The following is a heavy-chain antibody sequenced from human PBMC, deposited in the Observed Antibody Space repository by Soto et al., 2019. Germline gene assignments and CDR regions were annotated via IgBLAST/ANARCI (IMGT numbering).Heavy chain of an antibody. J-gene: IGHJ4*02. Sequence: EVQLVQSGGGLVQPGGSLRLSCVASGFTFTSDWMNWVRQGPGKGLEWVANIKGGGSEKYYVDSVKGRFTISRDNAKNSLWLQMNNLRVEDTAVYYCARDHMNNWGQGTLVTVSS. D-gene: IGHD2-21*01. V-gene: IGHV3-7*04. CDR3: ARDHMNN. CDR2: IKGGGSEK. CDR1: GFTFTSDW.